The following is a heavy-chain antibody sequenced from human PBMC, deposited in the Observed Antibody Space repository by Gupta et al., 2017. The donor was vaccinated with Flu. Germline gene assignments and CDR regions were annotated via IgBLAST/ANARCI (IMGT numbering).Heavy chain of an antibody. CDR3: ARDPSSSWAYYYYYMDV. CDR2: ISSSGSTI. V-gene: IGHV3-11*01. D-gene: IGHD6-13*01. Sequence: GKGREWVAYISSSGSTIYYADSVKGRVTISRDNAKNSLYLQMNSLRAEDTAVYYCARDPSSSWAYYYYYMDVWGKGTTVTVSS. J-gene: IGHJ6*03.